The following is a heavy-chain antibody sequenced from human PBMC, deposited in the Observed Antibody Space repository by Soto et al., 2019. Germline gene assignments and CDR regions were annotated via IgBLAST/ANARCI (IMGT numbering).Heavy chain of an antibody. V-gene: IGHV3-30*18. D-gene: IGHD1-7*01. Sequence: GGSLRLSCAASGFTFSNYGMHWVRQAPGKGLEWVADISYDGSNKYYRDSVKGRFTISRDNSKNTLYLQMNSLRAEDTAVYYCTKRELLNQRPAYYGMDVWGQGTTVTVSS. J-gene: IGHJ6*02. CDR2: ISYDGSNK. CDR3: TKRELLNQRPAYYGMDV. CDR1: GFTFSNYG.